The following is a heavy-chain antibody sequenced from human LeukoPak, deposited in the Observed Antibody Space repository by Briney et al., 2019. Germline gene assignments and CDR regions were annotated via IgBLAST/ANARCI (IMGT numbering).Heavy chain of an antibody. D-gene: IGHD6-6*01. V-gene: IGHV1-3*04. J-gene: IGHJ3*02. CDR3: ARDRSSFSYAFDI. CDR2: ISTYNDDR. Sequence: ASVKVYCKASGYTFTTYAIHWVRQAPGQRLEWMGWISTYNDDRKYSPKFQGTVTITTDTSASTAYLELSSLRSEDTAVYYCARDRSSFSYAFDIWGQGTMVTVSS. CDR1: GYTFTTYA.